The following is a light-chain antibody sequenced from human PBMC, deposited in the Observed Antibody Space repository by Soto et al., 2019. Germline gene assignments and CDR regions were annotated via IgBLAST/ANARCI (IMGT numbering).Light chain of an antibody. CDR1: SSNIGAGYD. CDR3: QSYDNSLRVV. CDR2: GST. V-gene: IGLV1-40*01. Sequence: QSVLTQPPSVSGAPGQRVTISCTGSSSNIGAGYDVHWYQQLPGTAPKLLIYGSTNRPSGVPDRFSGSKSGTSASLAITGLQAEDEANYYCQSYDNSLRVVFGGGTKLTVL. J-gene: IGLJ2*01.